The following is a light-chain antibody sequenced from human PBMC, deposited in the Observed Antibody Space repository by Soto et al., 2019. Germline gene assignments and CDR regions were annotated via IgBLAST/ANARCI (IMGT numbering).Light chain of an antibody. CDR2: EVS. CDR3: TSYAGSNNYV. CDR1: SSDVGRYNY. Sequence: QSALTQPPSASGSPGQSVTISCTGTSSDVGRYNYVSWYQQHPGKAPKLMIYEVSQRPSGVPDRFSGSKSGNTASLTVSGLQAEDEADYYCTSYAGSNNYVFGTGTKSPS. J-gene: IGLJ1*01. V-gene: IGLV2-8*01.